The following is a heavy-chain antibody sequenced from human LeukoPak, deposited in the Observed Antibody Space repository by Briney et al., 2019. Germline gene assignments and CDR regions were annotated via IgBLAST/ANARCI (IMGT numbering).Heavy chain of an antibody. CDR3: AKSRLERRLDAFDI. CDR2: ISSSSSAI. J-gene: IGHJ3*02. CDR1: GFTFSSYS. Sequence: PGGSLRLSCAASGFTFSSYSMNWVRQAPGKGLEWVSYISSSSSAIYYADSVKGRFTISRDNAKNSLYLQMNTLRAEDTAVYYCAKSRLERRLDAFDIWGPGTMVTVSS. V-gene: IGHV3-48*01. D-gene: IGHD1-1*01.